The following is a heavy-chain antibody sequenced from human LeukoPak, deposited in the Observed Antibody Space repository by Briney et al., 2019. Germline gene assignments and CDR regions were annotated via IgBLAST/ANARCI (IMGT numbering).Heavy chain of an antibody. J-gene: IGHJ4*02. D-gene: IGHD3-22*01. Sequence: GGSLRLSCAASGFAFSVYWMSWVRQAPGKGLEWVANIKQDGSEKYYVDSVKGRFTISRDNARNSLYLQMNSLRAEDTAVYYCAKDPVGPYYYDSSGYYGDYWGQGTLVTVSS. CDR2: IKQDGSEK. V-gene: IGHV3-7*01. CDR1: GFAFSVYW. CDR3: AKDPVGPYYYDSSGYYGDY.